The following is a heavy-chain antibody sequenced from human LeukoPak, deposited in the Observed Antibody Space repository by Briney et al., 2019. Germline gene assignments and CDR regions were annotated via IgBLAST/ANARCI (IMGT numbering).Heavy chain of an antibody. CDR3: ARDMTAYYYDSSGYYAGPLDY. CDR2: IYYSGST. V-gene: IGHV4-39*07. CDR1: GGSISSSSYY. Sequence: SETLSLTCTVSGGSISSSSYYWGWIRQPPGKGLEWIGSIYYSGSTYYNPSLKSRVTISVDTSKNQFSLKLSSVTAADTAVYYCARDMTAYYYDSSGYYAGPLDYWGQGTLVTVSS. D-gene: IGHD3-22*01. J-gene: IGHJ4*02.